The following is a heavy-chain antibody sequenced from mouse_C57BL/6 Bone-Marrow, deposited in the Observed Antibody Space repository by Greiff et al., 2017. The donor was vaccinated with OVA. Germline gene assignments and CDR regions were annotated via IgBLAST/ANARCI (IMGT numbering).Heavy chain of an antibody. J-gene: IGHJ4*01. CDR2: IRSKSNNYAT. CDR1: GFSFNTYA. Sequence: EVQLVESGGGLVQPKGSLKLSCAASGFSFNTYAMNWVRQAPGQGLDWVARIRSKSNNYATYYADSVKDRFPISRDDSESMLYLQKNNVKTEETAMYDCVRTLITGYAMDYWGQGNSVTVSS. D-gene: IGHD1-1*01. V-gene: IGHV10-1*01. CDR3: VRTLITGYAMDY.